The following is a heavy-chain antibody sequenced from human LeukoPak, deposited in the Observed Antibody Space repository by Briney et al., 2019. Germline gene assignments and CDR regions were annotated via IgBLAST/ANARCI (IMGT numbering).Heavy chain of an antibody. J-gene: IGHJ4*02. Sequence: PSQTLSITCTVSGGSISSGGYYWSWIRQHPGKGLEWIGYIYYSGSTYYNPSLKSRVTISVDTSKNQFSLKLSSVTAADTAVYYCARGGMVIGYSYGSFDYWGQGILVTVSS. CDR3: ARGGMVIGYSYGSFDY. D-gene: IGHD5-18*01. V-gene: IGHV4-31*03. CDR2: IYYSGST. CDR1: GGSISSGGYY.